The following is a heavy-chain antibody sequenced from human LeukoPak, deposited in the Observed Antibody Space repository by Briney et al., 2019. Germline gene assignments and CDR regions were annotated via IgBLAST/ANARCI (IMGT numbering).Heavy chain of an antibody. J-gene: IGHJ3*02. Sequence: SETLSLTCAVYGGSFSGYYWSWIRQPPGEGLEWIGEINHSGSTNYNPSLKSRVTISVDTSKNQFSLKLSSVTAADTAVYYCARGGGITGTTRGAFDIWGQGTMVTVPS. D-gene: IGHD1-20*01. CDR2: INHSGST. V-gene: IGHV4-34*01. CDR3: ARGGGITGTTRGAFDI. CDR1: GGSFSGYY.